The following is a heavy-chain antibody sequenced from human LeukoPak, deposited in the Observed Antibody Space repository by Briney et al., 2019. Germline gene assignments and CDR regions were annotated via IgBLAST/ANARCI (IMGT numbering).Heavy chain of an antibody. J-gene: IGHJ3*02. CDR2: IYTSGST. D-gene: IGHD3-10*01. Sequence: SETLSLTCTVSGGSISSYYWSWIRQHAGKGLEWIGRIYTSGSTNYNPSLKSRVTMSVDTSKNQFSLKLSSVTAADTAVYYCARDLRTMVRGALDAFDIWGQGTMVTVSS. CDR1: GGSISSYY. CDR3: ARDLRTMVRGALDAFDI. V-gene: IGHV4-4*07.